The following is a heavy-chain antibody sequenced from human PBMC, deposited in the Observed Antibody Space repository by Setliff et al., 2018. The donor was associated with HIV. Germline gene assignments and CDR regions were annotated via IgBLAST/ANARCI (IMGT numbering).Heavy chain of an antibody. CDR1: GFTFSSYS. CDR2: IRTDGDAT. D-gene: IGHD3-22*01. CDR3: AKGRSGYYNFDS. J-gene: IGHJ4*02. Sequence: PGGSLRLSCAASGFTFSSYSMTWVRQAPGKGLEWVSSIRTDGDATYYADSVKDRFTISRDNSKNTLYLQMNSLRVEDAAVYYCAKGRSGYYNFDSWGQGTLVTVSS. V-gene: IGHV3-23*01.